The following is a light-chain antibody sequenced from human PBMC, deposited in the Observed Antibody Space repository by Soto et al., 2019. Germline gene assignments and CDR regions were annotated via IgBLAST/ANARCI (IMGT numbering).Light chain of an antibody. CDR1: QSISSW. CDR2: DAS. Sequence: DIQMTQSPSTLSASVGDRVTITCRASQSISSWLAWYLQKPGKAPKLLIYDASSLESGVPSRFSGSGSATEFTLTISSLQPDDFANYYCQKYNNYWTFDQGTRVEIK. CDR3: QKYNNYWT. V-gene: IGKV1-5*01. J-gene: IGKJ1*01.